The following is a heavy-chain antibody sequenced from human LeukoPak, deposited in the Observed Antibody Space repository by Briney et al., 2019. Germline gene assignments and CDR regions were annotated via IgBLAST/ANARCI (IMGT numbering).Heavy chain of an antibody. D-gene: IGHD5-18*01. Sequence: PGRSLRLSCAASGFTFSSYGMHWVRQAPGKGLEGVAVIWYDGSNKYYADSVKGRFTISRDNSKNTLYLQMNSLRAEDTAVYYCARDLSSYGYFTYYWGQGTLVTVSS. J-gene: IGHJ4*02. CDR3: ARDLSSYGYFTYY. CDR1: GFTFSSYG. V-gene: IGHV3-33*01. CDR2: IWYDGSNK.